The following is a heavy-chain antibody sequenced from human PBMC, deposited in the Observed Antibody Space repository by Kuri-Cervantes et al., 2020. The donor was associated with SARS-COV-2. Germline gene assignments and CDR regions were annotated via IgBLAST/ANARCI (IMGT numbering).Heavy chain of an antibody. J-gene: IGHJ4*02. CDR2: IYHSGST. V-gene: IGHV4-31*03. D-gene: IGHD3-16*01. CDR3: ARGNYVMYSRWPTAPSDY. CDR1: GDSISSGGYY. Sequence: SETLSLTCSVSGDSISSGGYYWNWIRQHPGKDLEWIGYIYHSGSTYYNPSLKSRVSVSVDTSKNQFSLKLRSVTAEDTAVYYCARGNYVMYSRWPTAPSDYWGQGTLVTVSS.